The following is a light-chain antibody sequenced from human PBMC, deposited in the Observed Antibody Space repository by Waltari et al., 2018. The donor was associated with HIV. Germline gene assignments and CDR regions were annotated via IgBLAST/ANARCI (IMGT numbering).Light chain of an antibody. CDR3: QQYNNWPRGGLT. J-gene: IGKJ4*01. V-gene: IGKV3-15*01. Sequence: EIVMTQSPATLSVSPGERATISCRASQSVSSNLAWYQQKPGQAPRLLIYGASTRATGIPARFSGSGSGTEFTLTISSLQSEDFAVYYCQQYNNWPRGGLTFGGGTKVEIK. CDR2: GAS. CDR1: QSVSSN.